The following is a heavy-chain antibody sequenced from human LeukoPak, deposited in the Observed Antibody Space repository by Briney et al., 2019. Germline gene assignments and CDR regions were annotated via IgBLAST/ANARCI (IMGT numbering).Heavy chain of an antibody. CDR3: ARAQRITMVRNYYGMDV. D-gene: IGHD3-10*01. CDR1: GFTFSSYS. V-gene: IGHV3-48*04. Sequence: GGSLRLSCAASGFTFSSYSMNWVRQAPGKGLEWVSYISSSSSTIYYADSVKGRFTISRDNAKNSLYLQMNSLRAEDTAVYYCARAQRITMVRNYYGMDVWGQGTTVTVSS. CDR2: ISSSSSTI. J-gene: IGHJ6*02.